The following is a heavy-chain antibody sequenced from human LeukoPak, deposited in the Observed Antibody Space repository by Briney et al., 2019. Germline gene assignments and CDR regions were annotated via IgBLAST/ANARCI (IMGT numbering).Heavy chain of an antibody. V-gene: IGHV3-66*01. CDR1: GFTVRSNY. D-gene: IGHD3-22*01. CDR3: AREDYYFDSSGTHYFDY. Sequence: PGGSLRLSCAASGFTVRSNYMSWVRQAPGPGLEWVSVIYSGGSTYHADSVTGRFTISRDDSKNTLFLQMNSLRAEDTAVYYCAREDYYFDSSGTHYFDYWGQGTLATVSS. CDR2: IYSGGST. J-gene: IGHJ4*02.